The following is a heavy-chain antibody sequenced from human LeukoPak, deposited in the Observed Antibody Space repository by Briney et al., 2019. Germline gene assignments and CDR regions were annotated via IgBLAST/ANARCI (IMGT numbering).Heavy chain of an antibody. J-gene: IGHJ6*02. V-gene: IGHV3-30*03. D-gene: IGHD1-26*01. CDR3: ARDLRGSPYYFYYGMDV. CDR1: GFTFSSYG. CDR2: IPYDGSNK. Sequence: GGSLRLSCAASGFTFSSYGMHWVRQAPGKGLEWVAVIPYDGSNKYYADSVKGRFTISRDNSKNTLYLQMNSLRAEDTAVYYCARDLRGSPYYFYYGMDVWGQGTTVTVSS.